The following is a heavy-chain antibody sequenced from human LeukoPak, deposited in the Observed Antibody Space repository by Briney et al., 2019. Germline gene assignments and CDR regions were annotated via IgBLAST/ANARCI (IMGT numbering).Heavy chain of an antibody. CDR1: GFTFSSYS. CDR2: ISSSSSTI. D-gene: IGHD3-10*01. Sequence: GGSLRLSCAASGFTFSSYSMNWVRQAPGKGLEWVSYISSSSSTIYYADSVKGRFTISRDNAKNSLYLQMNSLRAEDTAVYYCARPPQTYYYGSGTPHWGQGTLVTVSS. J-gene: IGHJ4*02. CDR3: ARPPQTYYYGSGTPH. V-gene: IGHV3-48*01.